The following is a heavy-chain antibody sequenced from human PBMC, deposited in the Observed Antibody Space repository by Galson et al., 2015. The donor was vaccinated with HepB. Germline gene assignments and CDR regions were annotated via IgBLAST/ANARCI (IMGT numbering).Heavy chain of an antibody. J-gene: IGHJ5*02. CDR2: ISAYNGNT. V-gene: IGHV1-18*01. Sequence: SVKVSCKASGYTFATYGISWVRQAPGQGLEWMGWISAYNGNTYYAQKFQGRVTMTTDTSTSTAYMELRSLRSDDTAVYYCARGALVVAVGATQNNWFGPWGQGTLVTVSS. CDR3: ARGALVVAVGATQNNWFGP. D-gene: IGHD2-15*01. CDR1: GYTFATYG.